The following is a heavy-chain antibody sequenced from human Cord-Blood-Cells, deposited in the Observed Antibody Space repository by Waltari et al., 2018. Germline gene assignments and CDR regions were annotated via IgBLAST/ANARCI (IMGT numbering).Heavy chain of an antibody. Sequence: EVQLVESGGGLVQPGGSLRLSCAASGFTFSSYWMSWVRQAPGKGLEWVAKIKQDGSEKYYVDSVKGRFTISRDNAKNSLYLQMNSLRAEDTAVDYCWGNWNYFDYWGQGTLVTVSS. CDR2: IKQDGSEK. CDR1: GFTFSSYW. J-gene: IGHJ4*02. CDR3: WGNWNYFDY. D-gene: IGHD1-20*01. V-gene: IGHV3-7*01.